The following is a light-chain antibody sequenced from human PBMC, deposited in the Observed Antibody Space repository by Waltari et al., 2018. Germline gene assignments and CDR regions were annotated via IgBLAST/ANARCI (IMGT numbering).Light chain of an antibody. CDR2: EAS. CDR3: QQFNDWPRT. Sequence: EVVMTQSPATLSVSQGERATLSCRASQSISINMVWYQQRPSQAPRLLIYEASMRATDIPARFSGSGSGTEFTLTISSVQSEDAAVYYCQQFNDWPRTFGQGTKVEIK. J-gene: IGKJ1*01. V-gene: IGKV3-15*01. CDR1: QSISIN.